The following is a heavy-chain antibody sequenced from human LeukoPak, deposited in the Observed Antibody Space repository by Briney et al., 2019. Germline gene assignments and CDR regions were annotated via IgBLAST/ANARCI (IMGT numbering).Heavy chain of an antibody. V-gene: IGHV5-51*01. CDR1: GYSFTSYW. Sequence: GESLKISCKGSGYSFTSYWIGWVRQTPGKGLEWMGIIYPGDSDTRYSPSFQGQVTISADKSISTAYLQWSSLKASDTAMYYCARRPYSYGLGDWFDPWGQGTLVTVSS. J-gene: IGHJ5*02. CDR2: IYPGDSDT. CDR3: ARRPYSYGLGDWFDP. D-gene: IGHD5-18*01.